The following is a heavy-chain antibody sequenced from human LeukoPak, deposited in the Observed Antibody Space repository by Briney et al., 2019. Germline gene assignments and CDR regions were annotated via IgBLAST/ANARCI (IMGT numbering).Heavy chain of an antibody. D-gene: IGHD5-12*01. CDR3: ARVHSPYSGPGWFDP. CDR2: TKNKAYSYST. CDR1: GFTSSDYY. Sequence: GGSLRLSCAASGFTSSDYYMGWVRQAPGKGLEWVGLTKNKAYSYSTEYAASVEGRFTISRDDSKNSLCLQMNSLKSEDTAVYYCARVHSPYSGPGWFDPWGQGTLVTVSS. V-gene: IGHV3-72*01. J-gene: IGHJ5*02.